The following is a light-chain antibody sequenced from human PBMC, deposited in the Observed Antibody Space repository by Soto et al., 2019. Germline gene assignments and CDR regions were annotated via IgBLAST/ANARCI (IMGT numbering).Light chain of an antibody. J-gene: IGLJ3*02. CDR3: QSYDSSLSGWV. Sequence: QSVLTQPPSVSGAPGQRVTISCTGSSSNIGAGYDVHWYQQLPGTAPKLLIYGNSNRPSGVPDRLSGSKSGTSASLAITGLQAEDEADYYCQSYDSSLSGWVFGGGTELAAL. CDR2: GNS. CDR1: SSNIGAGYD. V-gene: IGLV1-40*01.